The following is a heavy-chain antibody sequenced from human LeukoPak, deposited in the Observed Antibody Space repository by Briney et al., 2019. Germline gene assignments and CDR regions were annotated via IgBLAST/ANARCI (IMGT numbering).Heavy chain of an antibody. CDR1: GYSISSGYY. CDR3: ARYREQLVSFDY. V-gene: IGHV4-38-2*02. Sequence: SETLSLTCTVSGYSISSGYYWSWIRQPPGKGLEWIATIHHSGVTYYNPSLKSRVTMSVDTSKNQFSLKLSSVTAADTAVYYCARYREQLVSFDYWGQGTLVTVSS. J-gene: IGHJ4*02. D-gene: IGHD6-6*01. CDR2: IHHSGVT.